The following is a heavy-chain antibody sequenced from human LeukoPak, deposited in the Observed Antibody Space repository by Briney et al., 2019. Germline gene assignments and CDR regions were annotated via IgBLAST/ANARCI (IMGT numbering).Heavy chain of an antibody. Sequence: ASVKVSCKASGYTFTSYAMHWVRQAPGQRLEWMGWINAGNGNTKYSQKFQGRVTITRDASASTAYMELSSLRSEDTAVYYCARDNPAVAATFDPWGQGTLVTVSS. D-gene: IGHD6-19*01. V-gene: IGHV1-3*01. CDR3: ARDNPAVAATFDP. CDR1: GYTFTSYA. CDR2: INAGNGNT. J-gene: IGHJ5*02.